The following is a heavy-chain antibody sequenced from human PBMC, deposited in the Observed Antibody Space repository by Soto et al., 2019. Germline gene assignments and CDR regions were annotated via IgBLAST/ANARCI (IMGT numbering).Heavy chain of an antibody. V-gene: IGHV3-23*01. J-gene: IGHJ5*02. CDR3: AKNQGVELVPLATVDWFDP. Sequence: GGSLRLACAASGFTFENFGMSWVRQAPGKGLEWISSISGSGFNKYYADSVKGRFTISRDNSKNTVYLELNNLRAEDTAVYHCAKNQGVELVPLATVDWFDPWGQGSVVTVSS. CDR1: GFTFENFG. CDR2: ISGSGFNK. D-gene: IGHD1-26*01.